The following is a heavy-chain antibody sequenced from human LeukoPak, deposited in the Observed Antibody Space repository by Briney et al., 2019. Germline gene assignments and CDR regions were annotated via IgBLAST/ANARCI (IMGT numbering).Heavy chain of an antibody. CDR1: GFTFSSYS. Sequence: GGSLRLSCAASGFTFSSYSMNRVRQAPGKGLEWVSSISSSSSYIYYADSVKGRFTISRDNSKNTLYLQMNSLRAEDTAVYYCARGARKRDDYGGFFDFWGQGTLVTVSS. CDR3: ARGARKRDDYGGFFDF. CDR2: ISSSSSYI. D-gene: IGHD4-23*01. V-gene: IGHV3-21*01. J-gene: IGHJ4*02.